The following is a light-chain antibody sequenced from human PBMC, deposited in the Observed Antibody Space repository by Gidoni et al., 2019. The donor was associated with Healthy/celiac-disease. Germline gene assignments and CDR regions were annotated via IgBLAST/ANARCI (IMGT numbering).Light chain of an antibody. V-gene: IGKV1-33*01. CDR3: QQYDNPLRT. CDR2: DAS. CDR1: QDISNY. J-gene: IGKJ1*01. Sequence: DIQMTQSPSSLSASVGDRVTITCQASQDISNYLNWYQQKPGKAPKLLIYDASNLETGVPSRFSGSGSGTDFTFTISSLQPEDIATYYCQQYDNPLRTFGQXTKVEIK.